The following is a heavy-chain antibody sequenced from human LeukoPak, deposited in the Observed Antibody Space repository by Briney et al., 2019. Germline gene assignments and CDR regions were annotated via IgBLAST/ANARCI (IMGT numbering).Heavy chain of an antibody. CDR3: AKSHLPNAYSGTYYCDY. D-gene: IGHD1-26*01. CDR2: IRYDESKK. Sequence: GGSLRLSCAASGFTFSSYGMHWVRQAPGKGLEWVAFIRYDESKKYYGDSVKGRFTISRDNSKNTLYLQMNSLGAEDTAVYYCAKSHLPNAYSGTYYCDYWGQGTLVTVSS. V-gene: IGHV3-30*02. J-gene: IGHJ4*02. CDR1: GFTFSSYG.